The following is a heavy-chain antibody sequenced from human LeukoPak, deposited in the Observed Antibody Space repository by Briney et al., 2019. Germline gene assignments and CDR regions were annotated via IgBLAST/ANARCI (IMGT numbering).Heavy chain of an antibody. V-gene: IGHV4-39*01. CDR2: MYSSEIT. CDR3: ATPRRFDAFDI. Sequence: SETLSLTCTVSGGSISNIYWGWIRQSPGKGLEWIGSMYSSEITYYNPSLKSRVTISIDTSRNQFSLKLISVTAADTAVYYCATPRRFDAFDIWGQGTMVTVSS. CDR1: GGSISNIY. J-gene: IGHJ3*02.